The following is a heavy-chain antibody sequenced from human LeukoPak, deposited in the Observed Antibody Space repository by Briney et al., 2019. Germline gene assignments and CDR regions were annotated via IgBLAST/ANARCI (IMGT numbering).Heavy chain of an antibody. J-gene: IGHJ5*02. CDR2: IYTSGST. Sequence: PSETLSLTCTVSGGSTSSGSYYWSWIRQPAGKGLEWIGRIYTSGSTNYNPSLKSRVTISVDTSKNQFSLKLSSVTAADTAVYYCARVIAVAGSNWFDPWGQGTLVTVSS. CDR3: ARVIAVAGSNWFDP. V-gene: IGHV4-61*02. CDR1: GGSTSSGSYY. D-gene: IGHD6-19*01.